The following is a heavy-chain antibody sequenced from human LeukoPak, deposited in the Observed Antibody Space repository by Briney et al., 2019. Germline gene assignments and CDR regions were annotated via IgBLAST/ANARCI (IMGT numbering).Heavy chain of an antibody. Sequence: PGGSLRLSRAASGFTFSSSAMHWVRQAPDKGLEWVAVISYDGSNKYYADSVKGRFTISRDNSKNTLYLQMNSLRADDTAVYYCARDRDSSGWYEGFDYWGQGTLVTVSS. J-gene: IGHJ4*02. CDR2: ISYDGSNK. D-gene: IGHD6-19*01. V-gene: IGHV3-30-3*01. CDR3: ARDRDSSGWYEGFDY. CDR1: GFTFSSSA.